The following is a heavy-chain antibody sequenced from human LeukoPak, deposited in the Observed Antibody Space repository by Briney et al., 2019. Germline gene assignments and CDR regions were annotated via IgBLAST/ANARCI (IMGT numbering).Heavy chain of an antibody. Sequence: SETLSLTCAVSGYSISSGHYWGWIRQPPGRGLEWIGSIYHSGSTYYNPSLKSRVTISVDTSKNQFSLKLRSVTAADTAVYYSARHPDGYSSSWYSSPWGQGTLVTVSS. CDR3: ARHPDGYSSSWYSSP. CDR1: GYSISSGHY. CDR2: IYHSGST. J-gene: IGHJ5*02. D-gene: IGHD6-13*01. V-gene: IGHV4-38-2*01.